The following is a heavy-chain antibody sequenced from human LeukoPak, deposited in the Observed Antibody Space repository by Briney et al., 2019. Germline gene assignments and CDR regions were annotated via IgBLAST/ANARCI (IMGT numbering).Heavy chain of an antibody. Sequence: GGSLRLSCAASGFTFSSYAMSWVRQAPGKGLEWVSVISGSGGSTYYADSVKGRFTISRDNSKSTLYLQMNSLRAEDTAVYYCAKFSSNWYYFDYWGQGTLVTVSS. J-gene: IGHJ4*02. CDR2: ISGSGGST. V-gene: IGHV3-23*01. CDR1: GFTFSSYA. CDR3: AKFSSNWYYFDY. D-gene: IGHD6-13*01.